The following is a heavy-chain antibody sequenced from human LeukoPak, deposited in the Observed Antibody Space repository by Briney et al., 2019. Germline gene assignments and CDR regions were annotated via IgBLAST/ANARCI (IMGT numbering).Heavy chain of an antibody. V-gene: IGHV1-24*01. Sequence: ASVKVSCKVSGYTLTELSMHWVRQAPGKGLEWMGGFDPEDGETIYVQKFQGRVTMTEDTSTDTAYMELSSLRSEDTAVYYCATAPAVAGTVFDYWGQGTLVTVSS. CDR2: FDPEDGET. D-gene: IGHD6-19*01. J-gene: IGHJ4*02. CDR1: GYTLTELS. CDR3: ATAPAVAGTVFDY.